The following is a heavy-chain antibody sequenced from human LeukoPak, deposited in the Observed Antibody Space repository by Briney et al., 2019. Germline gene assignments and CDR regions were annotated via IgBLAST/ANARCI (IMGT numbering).Heavy chain of an antibody. D-gene: IGHD2-21*02. V-gene: IGHV1-69*04. CDR3: AREKGGDWAFDI. J-gene: IGHJ3*02. CDR2: IIPILGIA. Sequence: SVKVSCKASGGTFSSYAISWVRQAPGQGLEWMGRIIPILGIANYAQKFQGRVTITADKSTSTDYMELSSLRSEDTAVYYCAREKGGDWAFDIWGQGTMVTVSS. CDR1: GGTFSSYA.